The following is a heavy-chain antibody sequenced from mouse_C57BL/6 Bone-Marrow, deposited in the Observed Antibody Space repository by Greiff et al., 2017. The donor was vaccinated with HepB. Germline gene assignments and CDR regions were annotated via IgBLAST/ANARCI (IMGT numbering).Heavy chain of an antibody. Sequence: QVQLQQPGTELVKPGASVKLSCKASGYTFTSYWMHWVKQRPGQGLEWIGNNNPTNGGTNYNEKFKSKATLTVDKSSSTAYMQLSSLTSEDSAVYYCAIGDGNLGDFDYWGQGTTLTVSS. D-gene: IGHD2-1*01. V-gene: IGHV1-53*01. J-gene: IGHJ2*01. CDR3: AIGDGNLGDFDY. CDR2: NNPTNGGT. CDR1: GYTFTSYW.